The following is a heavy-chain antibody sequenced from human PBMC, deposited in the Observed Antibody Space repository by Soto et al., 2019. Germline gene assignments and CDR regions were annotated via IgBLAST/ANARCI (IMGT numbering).Heavy chain of an antibody. CDR1: GYSFTSYW. Sequence: RGESLKISCKGSGYSFTSYWIGWVRQMPGKGLEWMGIIYPGDSDTRYSPSFQGQVTISADKSISTAYLQWSSLKASDTAMYYCARRPSSSSWVEVYYFDYWGQGTLVTVSS. CDR2: IYPGDSDT. V-gene: IGHV5-51*01. J-gene: IGHJ4*02. D-gene: IGHD6-6*01. CDR3: ARRPSSSSWVEVYYFDY.